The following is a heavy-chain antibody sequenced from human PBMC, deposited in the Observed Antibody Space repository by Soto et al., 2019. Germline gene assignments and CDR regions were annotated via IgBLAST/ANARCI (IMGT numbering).Heavy chain of an antibody. Sequence: SETLSLTCTVSGGSITSSNSYWGWIRQPPGKGLEWFDNIYYSGRTYHNPSLKSRVTISVDTSKNQFYLKLTSVTAADTAVYFCVSHRNYIVVSGSFFDYWSQGTLVTVS. CDR3: VSHRNYIVVSGSFFDY. J-gene: IGHJ4*02. CDR1: GGSITSSNSY. CDR2: IYYSGRT. D-gene: IGHD6-19*01. V-gene: IGHV4-39*01.